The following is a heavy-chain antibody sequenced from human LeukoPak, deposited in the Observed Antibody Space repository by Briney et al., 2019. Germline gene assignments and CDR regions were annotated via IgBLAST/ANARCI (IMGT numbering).Heavy chain of an antibody. D-gene: IGHD6-19*01. CDR2: ISSSSSYI. J-gene: IGHJ4*02. V-gene: IGHV3-21*01. CDR1: GFTFSSYS. Sequence: PGGSLRLSCAASGFTFSSYSMNWVRQAPGKGLEWVSSISSSSSYIYYADSVKGRFTISRDNAKNSLYLQMNGLRAEDTAVYYCARVRAVAGLFDYWGQGTLVTVSS. CDR3: ARVRAVAGLFDY.